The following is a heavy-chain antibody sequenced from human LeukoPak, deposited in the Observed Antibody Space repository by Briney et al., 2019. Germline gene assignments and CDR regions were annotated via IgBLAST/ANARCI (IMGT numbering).Heavy chain of an antibody. CDR2: ISYDGSNK. CDR3: ARDHYDFWSGPNWWFDP. Sequence: GGSLRLSCAASGFTFSSYAMHWVRQAPGKGLEWVAVISYDGSNKYYADSVKGRFTISRDNSKNTLYLQMNSLRAEDTAVYYCARDHYDFWSGPNWWFDPWGQGTLVTVSS. D-gene: IGHD3-3*01. V-gene: IGHV3-30-3*01. CDR1: GFTFSSYA. J-gene: IGHJ5*02.